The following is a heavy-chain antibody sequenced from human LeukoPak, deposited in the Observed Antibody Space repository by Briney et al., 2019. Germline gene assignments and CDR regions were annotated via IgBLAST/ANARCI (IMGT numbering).Heavy chain of an antibody. CDR2: IIPIFGTA. V-gene: IGHV1-69*13. J-gene: IGHJ4*02. Sequence: SVKVSCKASGGTFSSYAISWVRQAPGQGLEWMGGIIPIFGTANYAQKFQGRVTITADESTSTAYMELSSLRSEDTAVYYCASDNSRDGYNYFWGQGTLVTVSS. D-gene: IGHD5-24*01. CDR3: ASDNSRDGYNYF. CDR1: GGTFSSYA.